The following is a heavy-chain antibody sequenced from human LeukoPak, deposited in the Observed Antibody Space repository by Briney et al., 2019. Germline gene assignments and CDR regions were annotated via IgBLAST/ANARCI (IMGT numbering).Heavy chain of an antibody. CDR1: GFTFSSYG. D-gene: IGHD2-2*01. J-gene: IGHJ4*02. CDR3: ARDWYHAIDY. V-gene: IGHV3-30*03. CDR2: IIYDGSNK. Sequence: PGGSLRLSCAASGFTFSSYGMHWVRQAPGKGLEWVAVIIYDGSNKYYTDSVKGRFTISRDNAKNTLYLQMNSLRAEDTAVYYCARDWYHAIDYWGQGTLVTVSS.